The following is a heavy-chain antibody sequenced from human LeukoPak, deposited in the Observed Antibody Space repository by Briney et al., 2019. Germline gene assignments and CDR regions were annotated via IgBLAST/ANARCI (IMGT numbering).Heavy chain of an antibody. CDR1: GGSISSSSHY. Sequence: PSETLSLTCIVSGGSISSSSHYWGWIRQPPGKGLVWIGSIYYSGSTYYKPSFNPSLKSRVTIYEDTSKNQFSLKLSSVTAADTAVYYCARHGHSGSSWLNWFDPWGQGTLVTVSS. CDR2: IYYSGST. V-gene: IGHV4-39*01. J-gene: IGHJ5*02. D-gene: IGHD6-13*01. CDR3: ARHGHSGSSWLNWFDP.